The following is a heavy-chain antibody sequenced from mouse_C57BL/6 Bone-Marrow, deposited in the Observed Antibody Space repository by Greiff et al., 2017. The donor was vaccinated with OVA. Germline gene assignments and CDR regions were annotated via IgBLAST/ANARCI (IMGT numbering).Heavy chain of an antibody. Sequence: QVQLQQPGAELVKPGASVKVSCKASGYTFTSYWMHWVKQRPGQGLEWIGRIHPSGGDTNYNQKFKGKATLTVDKSSSTAYMQLSSLTSEDSAVYYCARRGAVVATDAMDYWGQGTSVTVSS. CDR3: ARRGAVVATDAMDY. CDR1: GYTFTSYW. CDR2: IHPSGGDT. D-gene: IGHD1-1*01. V-gene: IGHV1-74*01. J-gene: IGHJ4*01.